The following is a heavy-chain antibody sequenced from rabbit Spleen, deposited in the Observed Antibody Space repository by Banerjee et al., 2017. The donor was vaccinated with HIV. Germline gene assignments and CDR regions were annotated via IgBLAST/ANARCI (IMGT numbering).Heavy chain of an antibody. Sequence: QEQLVESGGGLVQPEGSLTLTCTASGFSFSSSYWICWVRQAPGKGLELIACIYADYGSTDYASWAKGRFTISKTSSTTVTLQMTNLTAADTATYFCARDSGTSFSTYGMDLWGQGTLVTVS. CDR2: IYADYGST. CDR1: GFSFSSSYW. D-gene: IGHD8-1*01. J-gene: IGHJ6*01. CDR3: ARDSGTSFSTYGMDL. V-gene: IGHV1S45*01.